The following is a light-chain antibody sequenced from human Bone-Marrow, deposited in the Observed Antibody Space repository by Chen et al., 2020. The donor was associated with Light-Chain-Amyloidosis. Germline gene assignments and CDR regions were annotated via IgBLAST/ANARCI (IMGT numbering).Light chain of an antibody. J-gene: IGKJ1*01. V-gene: IGKV3-20*01. Sequence: EIVLTQSPGTLALSPGERATLSCRASQSVSSSYLAWYQQKPGQAPRLLIYAASSRASGIADRFSDSGSGTDFTLTISSLEPEDFAVYYCQQYGSSPRTFGQGTKVEIK. CDR2: AAS. CDR3: QQYGSSPRT. CDR1: QSVSSSY.